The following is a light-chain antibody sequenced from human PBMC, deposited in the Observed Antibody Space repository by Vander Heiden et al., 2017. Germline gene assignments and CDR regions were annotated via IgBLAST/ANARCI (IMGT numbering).Light chain of an antibody. CDR2: AAS. J-gene: IGKJ2*01. V-gene: IGKV1-9*01. Sequence: IQLTQSPSSLSASVGDRVTITCRASQGISSYLAWYQQKPGKAPKLLIYAASTLQSGVPSRFSGSGSGTDFTLTISSRQPEDFAPYYCQQLNSYPQNTFGQGTKMEIK. CDR3: QQLNSYPQNT. CDR1: QGISSY.